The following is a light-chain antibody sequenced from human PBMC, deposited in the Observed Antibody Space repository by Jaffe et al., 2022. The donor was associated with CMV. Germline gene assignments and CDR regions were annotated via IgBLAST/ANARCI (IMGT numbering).Light chain of an antibody. Sequence: DIQMTQSPSSLSASVGDRVTITCRASQGISNSLAWYQQKPGKAPKLLLYAASTLESGVPSRFSGSGSGTDYTLTISSLQPEDFATYYCQQYYSTPLITFGPGTKVDIK. CDR3: QQYYSTPLIT. J-gene: IGKJ3*01. CDR1: QGISNS. V-gene: IGKV1-NL1*01. CDR2: AAS.